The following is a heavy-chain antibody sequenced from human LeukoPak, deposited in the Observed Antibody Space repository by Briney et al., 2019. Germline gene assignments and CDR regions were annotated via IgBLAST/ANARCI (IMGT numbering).Heavy chain of an antibody. Sequence: GASLKVSCQASGYTFTGYYMHWVREAPGQGLEWMGWINPNCGGTNYAQKFQGRVTMTRDTSISTAYMELSRLRSDDTAVYYCARDGVRGDSYGYYRPYVDYWGQGTLVTVSS. CDR3: ARDGVRGDSYGYYRPYVDY. CDR1: GYTFTGYY. J-gene: IGHJ4*02. V-gene: IGHV1-2*02. D-gene: IGHD5-18*01. CDR2: INPNCGGT.